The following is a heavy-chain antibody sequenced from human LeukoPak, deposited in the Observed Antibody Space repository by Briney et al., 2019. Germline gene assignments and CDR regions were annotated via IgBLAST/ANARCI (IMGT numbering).Heavy chain of an antibody. D-gene: IGHD3-9*01. CDR2: INPNSGGT. J-gene: IGHJ5*02. CDR1: GYIFSDYY. V-gene: IGHV1-2*02. Sequence: ASVKVSCKASGYIFSDYYMHWVRQAPGQGLEWMGWINPNSGGTSYAQKFQGRVTMTRDTSVSTAYMELSRLRSDDTAVYYCARMSDILTGHYPQWFDPWGQGTLVTVSS. CDR3: ARMSDILTGHYPQWFDP.